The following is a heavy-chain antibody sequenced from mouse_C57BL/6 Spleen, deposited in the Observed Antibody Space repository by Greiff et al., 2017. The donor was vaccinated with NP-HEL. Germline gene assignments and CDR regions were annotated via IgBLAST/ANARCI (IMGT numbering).Heavy chain of an antibody. CDR1: GYAFSSSW. V-gene: IGHV1-82*01. D-gene: IGHD1-1*01. CDR2: IYPGDGDT. CDR3: ARSSYGRGDFDY. J-gene: IGHJ2*01. Sequence: QVQLQQSGPELVKPGASVKISCKASGYAFSSSWMNWVKQRPGKGLEWIGRIYPGDGDTNYNGKFKGKATLTADKSSSTAYMQLSSLTSEDSAVYFCARSSYGRGDFDYWGQGTTLTVSS.